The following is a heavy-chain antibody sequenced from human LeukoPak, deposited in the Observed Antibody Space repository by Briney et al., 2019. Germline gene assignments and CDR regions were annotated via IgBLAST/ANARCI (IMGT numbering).Heavy chain of an antibody. CDR3: ARARITIFGVAFFDP. V-gene: IGHV4-61*02. CDR2: IYTSGST. CDR1: GGSISSGSYY. D-gene: IGHD3-3*01. Sequence: SETLSLTCTVSGGSISSGSYYWSWIRQPAGKGREWIGRIYTSGSTNYNPSLKSRVTISVDTSKNQFSLKLSSVTAADTAVYYCARARITIFGVAFFDPWGQGTLVTVSS. J-gene: IGHJ5*02.